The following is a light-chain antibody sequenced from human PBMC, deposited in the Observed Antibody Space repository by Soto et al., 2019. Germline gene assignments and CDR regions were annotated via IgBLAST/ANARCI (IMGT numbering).Light chain of an antibody. CDR1: SSNIGSNT. CDR2: SNN. Sequence: QSVLTQPPSASGTPGQRVTISCSGSSSNIGSNTVNWYQQLPGTAPKLLIYSNNQRPSGVPDRFSGSKSGTSASLAISVLQSDDEADYYCAAWDDSLNGQVVFGGGTKLTVL. CDR3: AAWDDSLNGQVV. J-gene: IGLJ2*01. V-gene: IGLV1-44*01.